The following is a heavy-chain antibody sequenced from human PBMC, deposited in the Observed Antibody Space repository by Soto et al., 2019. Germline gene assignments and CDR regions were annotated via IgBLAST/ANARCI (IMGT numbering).Heavy chain of an antibody. V-gene: IGHV4-39*01. Sequence: SETLSLTCTVSGGSISSSSYYWGWIRQPPGKGLEWIGSICYSGRTYYNPSLKSRVTISGDTPKNKFSLKLSSVTAADTAVYYCARLGYDYVWGSYRLFDYWGQGTLVTV. D-gene: IGHD3-16*02. J-gene: IGHJ4*02. CDR1: GGSISSSSYY. CDR3: ARLGYDYVWGSYRLFDY. CDR2: ICYSGRT.